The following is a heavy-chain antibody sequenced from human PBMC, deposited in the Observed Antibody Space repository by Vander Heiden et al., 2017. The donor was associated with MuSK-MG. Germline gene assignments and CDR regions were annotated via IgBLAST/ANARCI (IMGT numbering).Heavy chain of an antibody. CDR3: GRVCVNGALCVDY. V-gene: IGHV3-11*01. CDR2: ISRRGSPL. D-gene: IGHD1-1*01. CDR1: GFTFSDYY. J-gene: IGHJ4*02. Sequence: QVQLVESGGGLVKPGGSLRLSCAASGFTFSDYYMIWIRLRTGKGLELFSYISRRGSPLAYAVSLKGRFTISRDNAKNSLFLQLNSLRADHTAVYYGGRVCVNGALCVDYWGQG.